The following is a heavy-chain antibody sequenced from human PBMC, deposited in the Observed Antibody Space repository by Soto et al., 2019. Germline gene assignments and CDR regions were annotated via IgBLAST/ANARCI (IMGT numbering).Heavy chain of an antibody. CDR2: IYYSGST. J-gene: IGHJ5*02. CDR3: ARNEVVVAATWFAP. Sequence: ETLSLTCTVSGGSISSSSYYWGWIRQPPGKGLEWIGSIYYSGSTYYNPSLKSRVTISVDTSKNQFSLKLSSVTAADTAVYYCARNEVVVAATWFAPWGQGTLVTVSS. CDR1: GGSISSSSYY. D-gene: IGHD2-15*01. V-gene: IGHV4-39*01.